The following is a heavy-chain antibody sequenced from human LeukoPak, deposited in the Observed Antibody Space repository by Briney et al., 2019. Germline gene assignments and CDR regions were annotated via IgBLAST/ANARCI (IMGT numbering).Heavy chain of an antibody. CDR1: GYTFTSYD. Sequence: VASVKVSCKASGYTFTSYDINWVRQATGQGLEWMEWMNPNSGNTGYAQKFQGRVTMTRNSSITTAYMELSSLRSEDTAVYYCARRHGRCSDGSCYYPDYWGQGTLVTVSS. D-gene: IGHD2-15*01. V-gene: IGHV1-8*01. CDR3: ARRHGRCSDGSCYYPDY. CDR2: MNPNSGNT. J-gene: IGHJ4*02.